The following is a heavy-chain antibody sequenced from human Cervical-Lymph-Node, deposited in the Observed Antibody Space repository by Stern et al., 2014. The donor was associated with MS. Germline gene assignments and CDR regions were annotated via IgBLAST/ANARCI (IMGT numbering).Heavy chain of an antibody. D-gene: IGHD6-13*01. Sequence: VQLLESGPGLVKPSETLSLTCTVSGGSISSYYWSWNRQPPGKGLEWIGYIYYSGSTNYNPSLKSRVTISVDTSKNQFSLKLSSVTAADTAVYFCARGYSSSWYWFDSWGQGTQVTVSS. CDR3: ARGYSSSWYWFDS. CDR2: IYYSGST. CDR1: GGSISSYY. J-gene: IGHJ5*01. V-gene: IGHV4-59*01.